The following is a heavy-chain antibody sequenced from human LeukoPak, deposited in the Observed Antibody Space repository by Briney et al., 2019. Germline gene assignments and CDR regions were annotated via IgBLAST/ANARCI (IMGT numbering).Heavy chain of an antibody. CDR3: AKDLSPDSSGYYSWNYFDY. CDR1: GFTFSSYA. CDR2: ISGSGGST. V-gene: IGHV3-23*01. Sequence: PGGSLRLSCAASGFTFSSYAMSWVRQAPGKGLEWVSAISGSGGSTYYADSVKGRFTISRDNSKNTLYLQMNSLRAEDTAVYYCAKDLSPDSSGYYSWNYFDYWGQGTLVTVSS. D-gene: IGHD3-22*01. J-gene: IGHJ4*02.